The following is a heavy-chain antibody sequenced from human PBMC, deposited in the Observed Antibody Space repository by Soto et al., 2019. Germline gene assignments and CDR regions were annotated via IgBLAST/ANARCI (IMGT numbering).Heavy chain of an antibody. CDR3: AAVRGSLGSLSFDY. CDR2: VEVENDDR. CDR1: GITFSDLH. D-gene: IGHD1-26*01. Sequence: EVLLQQSGAEAREPGGVVKMSCAVSGITFSDLHMHWVKQAPGKGLEWVGLVEVENDDRLHAEKYRGRLNINTDTSRHASYMELTSLTSEDTAIYFCAAVRGSLGSLSFDYWGQGTPVTVSA. V-gene: IGHV1-69-2*01. J-gene: IGHJ4*02.